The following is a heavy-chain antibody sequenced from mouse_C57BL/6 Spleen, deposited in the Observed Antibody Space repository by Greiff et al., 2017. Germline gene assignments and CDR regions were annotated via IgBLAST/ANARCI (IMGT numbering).Heavy chain of an antibody. Sequence: QVQLQQPGAELVMPGASVKLSCKASGYTFTSYWMHWVKQRPGQGLEWIGEIDPSDSYTNYNQKFKGKSTLTVDKSSSTAYMQLSSLTSEDSAVYYCASLLRDFDYWGQGTTLTVSS. CDR3: ASLLRDFDY. J-gene: IGHJ2*01. V-gene: IGHV1-69*01. CDR1: GYTFTSYW. CDR2: IDPSDSYT. D-gene: IGHD1-2*01.